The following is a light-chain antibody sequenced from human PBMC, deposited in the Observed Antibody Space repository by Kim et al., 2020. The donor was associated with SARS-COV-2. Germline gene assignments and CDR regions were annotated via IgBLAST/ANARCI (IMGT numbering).Light chain of an antibody. Sequence: DFVMTQSPDSLAVSLGERATINCKSSQSVLYSSNNKNYLAWYQQKPRQPPKLLIYWASTRESGVPDRFSGSGSGTDFTLTISSLQAEDVAVYYCQQYYSTPWTFGQGTKVDIK. V-gene: IGKV4-1*01. CDR2: WAS. J-gene: IGKJ1*01. CDR3: QQYYSTPWT. CDR1: QSVLYSSNNKNY.